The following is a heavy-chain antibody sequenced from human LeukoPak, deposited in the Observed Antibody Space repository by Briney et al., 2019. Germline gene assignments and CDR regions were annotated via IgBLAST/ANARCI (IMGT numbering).Heavy chain of an antibody. CDR1: GYTFTGYY. CDR2: INPNSGGT. Sequence: ASVKVSCKASGYTFTGYYMHGVRQAPGQGLEWMGWINPNSGGTNYAQKFQGRVTMTRDTSISTAYMELSRLRSDDTAVYYCARDDSSSSIFDYWGQGTLVTVSS. J-gene: IGHJ4*02. V-gene: IGHV1-2*02. D-gene: IGHD6-6*01. CDR3: ARDDSSSSIFDY.